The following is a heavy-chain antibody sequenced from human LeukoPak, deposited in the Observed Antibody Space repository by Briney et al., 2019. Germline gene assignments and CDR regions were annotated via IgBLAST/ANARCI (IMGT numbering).Heavy chain of an antibody. CDR2: ISGSGGST. D-gene: IGHD6-13*01. CDR1: GFTFSSYG. J-gene: IGHJ4*02. V-gene: IGHV3-23*01. Sequence: PGGSLRLSCAASGFTFSSYGMSWVRQAPGKGLEWVSAISGSGGSTYYADSVEGRFTISRDNSKNTLYLQMNSLRAEDTAVYYCAKAPLAAAGTMDYWGQGTLVTVSS. CDR3: AKAPLAAAGTMDY.